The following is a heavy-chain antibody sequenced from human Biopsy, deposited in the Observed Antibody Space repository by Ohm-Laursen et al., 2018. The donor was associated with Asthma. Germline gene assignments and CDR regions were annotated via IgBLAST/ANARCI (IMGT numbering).Heavy chain of an antibody. V-gene: IGHV4-39*01. CDR1: SGSGGYMRSGNYY. J-gene: IGHJ6*02. D-gene: IGHD6-13*01. CDR3: VRGSSSWHHGPFHYYYGLDV. Sequence: SQTLSLTCSLSSGSGGYMRSGNYYWGWIRQPPGKGLEGIGGIYFSGTTSYNPSLESRVTVSADTSKNQFSLKLTSVTAADTAVYYCVRGSSSWHHGPFHYYYGLDVWGQGTTATVSS. CDR2: IYFSGTT.